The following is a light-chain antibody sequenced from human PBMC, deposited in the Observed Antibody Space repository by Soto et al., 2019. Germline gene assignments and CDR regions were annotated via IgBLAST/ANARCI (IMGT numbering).Light chain of an antibody. Sequence: EIVLTQSPGTLSLSPGERATLSCSASQSVSSSYLAWYQQKPGQAPRLLIYGASSRATGIPDRFSGSGSGTDFTLTSSRLEPEDFAVYYCQQYDSSLTCGQGTRLEIK. V-gene: IGKV3-20*01. CDR2: GAS. J-gene: IGKJ5*01. CDR1: QSVSSSY. CDR3: QQYDSSLT.